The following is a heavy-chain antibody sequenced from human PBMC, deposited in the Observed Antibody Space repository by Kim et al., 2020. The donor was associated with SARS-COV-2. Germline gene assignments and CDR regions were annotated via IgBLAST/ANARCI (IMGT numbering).Heavy chain of an antibody. CDR2: IYHSGST. J-gene: IGHJ5*02. CDR3: ARDQDWFDP. V-gene: IGHV4-4*02. Sequence: WVRQPPGKGLEWIGEIYHSGSTNYNPSLKSRVTISVDKSKNQFSLKLTSVTAADTAVYYCARDQDWFDPWGQGTLVTVSS.